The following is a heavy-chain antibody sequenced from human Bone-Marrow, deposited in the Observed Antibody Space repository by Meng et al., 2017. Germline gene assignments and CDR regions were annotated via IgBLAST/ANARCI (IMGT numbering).Heavy chain of an antibody. D-gene: IGHD2-15*01. CDR3: ARDLPEYCSGGSCYYSHYYGMDV. CDR2: IWYDGSNK. Sequence: GESLKISCAASGFTFSSYDMHWVRQAPGKGLEWVAVIWYDGSNKYYADSVKGRFTISRDNSKNTLYLQMNSLRAEDTAVYYCARDLPEYCSGGSCYYSHYYGMDVWGQGTTVTVSS. J-gene: IGHJ6*02. CDR1: GFTFSSYD. V-gene: IGHV3-33*01.